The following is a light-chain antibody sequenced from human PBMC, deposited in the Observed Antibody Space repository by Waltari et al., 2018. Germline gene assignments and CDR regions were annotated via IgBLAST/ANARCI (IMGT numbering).Light chain of an antibody. V-gene: IGLV2-23*02. J-gene: IGLJ2*01. CDR3: SSYAGSSKGV. CDR2: AVS. CDR1: SSDVGNYKR. Sequence: QSALTQPASVSGSPGQSITISCTGTSSDVGNYKRVSWYQQHPGKAPKLMIYAVSKPHSGVSDRFSGSKSGDMASLTISVLQPEDEAEYFCSSYAGSSKGVFGGGTKVTVL.